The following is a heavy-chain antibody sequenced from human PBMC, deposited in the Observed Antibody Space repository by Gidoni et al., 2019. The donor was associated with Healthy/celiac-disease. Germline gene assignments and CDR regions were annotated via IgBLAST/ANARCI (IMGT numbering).Heavy chain of an antibody. CDR3: TRVSSGYHLFDY. V-gene: IGHV3-49*04. Sequence: EVQLVKSGGGLVQPGRSLRLSCTASGFTFGDYAMSWVRQAPGKGLEWVGFIRSKAYGGTTEYAAPVKGRFTISRDDTKSIDYLQMNSLKTEDTAVYYCTRVSSGYHLFDYWGQGTLVTVSS. D-gene: IGHD3-22*01. J-gene: IGHJ4*02. CDR1: GFTFGDYA. CDR2: IRSKAYGGTT.